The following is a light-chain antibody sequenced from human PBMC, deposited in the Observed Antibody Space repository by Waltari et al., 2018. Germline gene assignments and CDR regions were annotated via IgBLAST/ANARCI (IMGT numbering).Light chain of an antibody. CDR2: GAS. CDR3: QQYSNWPPLT. J-gene: IGKJ4*01. Sequence: EIVMTQSPATLSVSPGERATLPCRASQSVSTNLAWYQQKPGQAPRLIIYGASTRATGVPARFSGSGSGTEFTLTISSLQSEDFAVYHCQQYSNWPPLTFGGGTTVEIK. CDR1: QSVSTN. V-gene: IGKV3-15*01.